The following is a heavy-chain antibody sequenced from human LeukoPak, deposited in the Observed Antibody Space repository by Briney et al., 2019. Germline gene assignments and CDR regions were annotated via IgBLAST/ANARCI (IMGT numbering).Heavy chain of an antibody. J-gene: IGHJ4*02. CDR3: ARSPPAPKQFDY. Sequence: SETLSLTCTVSNVSFSSYYWSWIQQPPGKGLEWIGYIYPSGSSNSIPSLKSRVSLSVDTSKNQFSLKLSSVIAADTAIYYCARSPPAPKQFDYWGQGILVTVSS. CDR1: NVSFSSYY. D-gene: IGHD2-2*01. V-gene: IGHV4-4*09. CDR2: IYPSGSS.